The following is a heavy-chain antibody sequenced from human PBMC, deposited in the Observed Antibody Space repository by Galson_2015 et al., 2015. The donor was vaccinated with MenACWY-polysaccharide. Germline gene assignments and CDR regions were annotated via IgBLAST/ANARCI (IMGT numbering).Heavy chain of an antibody. CDR3: AKDSTDFWSVAGRFDH. V-gene: IGHV3-23*01. D-gene: IGHD3-3*01. CDR1: GFTFTSYA. Sequence: SLRLSCAASGFTFTSYAMSWVRQAPGKRLEWVSAIRSSGTNTYYADSVKGPFTISIDNSKNTLYLQVNSLRAEDTAVYYCAKDSTDFWSVAGRFDHWGQGTLVTVSS. J-gene: IGHJ5*02. CDR2: IRSSGTNT.